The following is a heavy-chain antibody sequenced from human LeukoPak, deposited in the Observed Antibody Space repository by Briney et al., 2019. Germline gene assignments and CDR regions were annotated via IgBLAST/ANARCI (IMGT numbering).Heavy chain of an antibody. CDR2: INSDGSST. CDR1: GFTFSSYW. Sequence: GGSLRLSCAASGFTFSSYWMHWVRQAPGKGLLWVSRINSDGSSTSYADSVKGRFTISRDNAKNTLYLQMNSLRAEDPAVYYCARRIAAAAAPYYFDYWGQGTLVTVSS. V-gene: IGHV3-74*01. CDR3: ARRIAAAAAPYYFDY. J-gene: IGHJ4*02. D-gene: IGHD6-13*01.